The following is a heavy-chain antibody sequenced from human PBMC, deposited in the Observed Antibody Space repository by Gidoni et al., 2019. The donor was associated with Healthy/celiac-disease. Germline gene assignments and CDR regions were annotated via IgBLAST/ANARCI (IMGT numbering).Heavy chain of an antibody. CDR2: IYWEDDQ. CDR3: AHTMRARWEVGGGFFDY. CDR1: GYSLSTSGVG. Sequence: ITLKQSAPTLLKPTQTLPPTCTFPGYSLSTSGVGLGWTRQPPGKALEWLALIYWEDDQRYSPSLKSRLTITKDTSKNQMVLTMTNRGPVDTATYYCAHTMRARWEVGGGFFDYWGQGTLVTVSS. D-gene: IGHD1-26*01. J-gene: IGHJ4*02. V-gene: IGHV2-5*02.